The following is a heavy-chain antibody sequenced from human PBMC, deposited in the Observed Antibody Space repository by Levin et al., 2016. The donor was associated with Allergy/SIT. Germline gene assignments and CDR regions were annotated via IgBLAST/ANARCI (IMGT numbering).Heavy chain of an antibody. CDR1: GGTFSSYA. CDR2: IIPIFGTA. J-gene: IGHJ4*02. CDR3: ARESGITMVRGVTLASYYFDY. D-gene: IGHD3-10*01. Sequence: SVKVSYKASGGTFSSYAISWVRQAPGQGLEWMGGIIPIFGTANYARKFQGRVTITADESTSTAYMELSSLRSEDTAVYYCARESGITMVRGVTLASYYFDYWGQGTLVTVSS. V-gene: IGHV1-69*13.